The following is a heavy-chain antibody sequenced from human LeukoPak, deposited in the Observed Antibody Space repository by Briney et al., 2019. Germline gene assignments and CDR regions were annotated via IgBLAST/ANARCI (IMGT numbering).Heavy chain of an antibody. Sequence: SETLSLTCAVYGGSFSGYYWSLIRQPPGKGLEWIGEINHSGSTNYNPSLKSRVTISVDTSKNQFSLKLNSVTAADTAVYYCARGERGLWSLYGMDVWGQGTTVTVTS. CDR3: ARGERGLWSLYGMDV. CDR1: GGSFSGYY. D-gene: IGHD5-18*01. J-gene: IGHJ6*02. V-gene: IGHV4-34*01. CDR2: INHSGST.